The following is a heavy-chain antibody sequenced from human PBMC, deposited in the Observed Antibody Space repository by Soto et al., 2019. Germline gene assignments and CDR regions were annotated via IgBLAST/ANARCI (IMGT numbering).Heavy chain of an antibody. V-gene: IGHV3-74*01. Sequence: EVQLVESGGGSVHPGGSLILSCAASGFSLSSYFMAWVRLGPGKRLALVSHDNTDGSKTSYADYVRGRSIMFRDNAKSTLYLKMKSLTDEATGMYYCEREHWYSLDVWGQGTTVTVSS. CDR2: DNTDGSKT. J-gene: IGHJ6*02. D-gene: IGHD1-26*01. CDR3: EREHWYSLDV. CDR1: GFSLSSYF.